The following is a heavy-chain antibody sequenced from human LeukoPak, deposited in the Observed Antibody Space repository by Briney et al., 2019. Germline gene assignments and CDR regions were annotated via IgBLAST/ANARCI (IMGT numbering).Heavy chain of an antibody. CDR2: IYYNGRSGTT. CDR3: ARRVDTAKIDY. CDR1: GATVTTHY. Sequence: SETLSLTCNVSGATVTTHYWSWVRQPPGGGLEWLGFIYYNGRSGTTNYNPSLKSRVTISLDTSKNHFSLRLTSVIGADRAVYFCARRVDTAKIDYWGQGTVVTVSS. V-gene: IGHV4-59*02. J-gene: IGHJ4*02. D-gene: IGHD5-18*01.